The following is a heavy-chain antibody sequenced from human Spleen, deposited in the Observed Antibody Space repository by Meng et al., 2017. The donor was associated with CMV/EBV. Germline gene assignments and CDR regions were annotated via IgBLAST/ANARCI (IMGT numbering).Heavy chain of an antibody. J-gene: IGHJ5*02. CDR1: GSSISSTYH. CDR3: ARDGGWFDP. V-gene: IGHV4-38-2*02. Sequence: SETLSLTCTVSGSSISSTYHWGWVRQAPGKGLEWIGSVYHSGNSYYNPSLKSRVSISLDTSKSQFSLQLTSVTAADTAVYYCARDGGWFDPWGRGTLVTVSS. CDR2: VYHSGNS. D-gene: IGHD3-16*01.